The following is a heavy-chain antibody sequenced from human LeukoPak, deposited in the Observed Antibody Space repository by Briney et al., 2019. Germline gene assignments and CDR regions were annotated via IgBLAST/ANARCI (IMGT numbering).Heavy chain of an antibody. CDR3: ARVDANSGTTGPRYYYGMDV. V-gene: IGHV4-34*01. CDR1: GGSFSGYY. Sequence: SETLSLTCAVYGGSFSGYYWSWIRQPPGKGLEWIGEFNHSGSTNYNPSLKSRVTISVDTSKNQFSLKLSSVTAADTAVYYCARVDANSGTTGPRYYYGMDVWGQGTTVTVSS. J-gene: IGHJ6*02. CDR2: FNHSGST. D-gene: IGHD4/OR15-4a*01.